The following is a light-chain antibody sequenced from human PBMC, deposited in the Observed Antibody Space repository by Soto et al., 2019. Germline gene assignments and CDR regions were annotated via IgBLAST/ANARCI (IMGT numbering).Light chain of an antibody. CDR3: QQRRNWPHMYT. Sequence: EIVLTQSTATLSLSPGERATLSCRDSQSVSSYLAWYQQKPGQAPRLLIYDASNRATGIPARFSGSGSGTDFTLTISSLEPEDFAVYYCQQRRNWPHMYTFGQGTKLEIK. CDR2: DAS. J-gene: IGKJ2*01. V-gene: IGKV3-11*01. CDR1: QSVSSY.